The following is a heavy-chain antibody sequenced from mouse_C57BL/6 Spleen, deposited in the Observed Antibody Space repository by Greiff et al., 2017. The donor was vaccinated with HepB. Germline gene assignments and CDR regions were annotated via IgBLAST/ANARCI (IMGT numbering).Heavy chain of an antibody. CDR3: ARGGMITTRYYAMDY. D-gene: IGHD2-4*01. CDR1: GYTFTSYG. Sequence: VQLQQSGAELARPGASVKLSCKASGYTFTSYGISWVKQRTGQGLEWIGEIYPRSGNTYYNEKFKGKATLTADKSSSTAYMELRSLTSEDSAVYFCARGGMITTRYYAMDYWGQGTSVTVSS. CDR2: IYPRSGNT. J-gene: IGHJ4*01. V-gene: IGHV1-81*01.